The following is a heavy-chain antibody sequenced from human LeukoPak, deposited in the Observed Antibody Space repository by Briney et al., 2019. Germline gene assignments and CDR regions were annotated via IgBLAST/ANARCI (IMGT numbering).Heavy chain of an antibody. J-gene: IGHJ4*02. CDR2: INHSGST. CDR3: ARFGGTDY. D-gene: IGHD3-10*01. CDR1: GGSFSGYY. V-gene: IGHV4-34*01. Sequence: SETLSLTCAVYGGSFSGYYWSWIRQPPGKGLEWIGEINHSGSTNYNPSLKSRVTISVDTSKNQFSLKLSSVTAADTAVYYCARFGGTDYWGQGTLVTVSS.